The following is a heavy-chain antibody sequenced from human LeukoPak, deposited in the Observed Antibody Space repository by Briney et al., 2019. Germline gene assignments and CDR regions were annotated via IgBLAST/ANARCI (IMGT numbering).Heavy chain of an antibody. CDR3: ARDGGTTWQYDAFDI. J-gene: IGHJ3*02. Sequence: AGGSLRLSCAASGFSFSNYWMNWVRQAPGKGLEWVANIIQDGSVENYVDSVKGRFTISRDNAKNSLYLQMNSLRAEDTVVYYCARDGGTTWQYDAFDIWGQGAKVTVSS. D-gene: IGHD2-15*01. CDR1: GFSFSNYW. V-gene: IGHV3-7*01. CDR2: IIQDGSVE.